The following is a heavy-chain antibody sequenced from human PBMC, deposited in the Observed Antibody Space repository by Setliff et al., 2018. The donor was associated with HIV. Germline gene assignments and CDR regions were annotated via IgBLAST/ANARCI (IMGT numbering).Heavy chain of an antibody. CDR2: ISSSGSTI. D-gene: IGHD5-12*01. Sequence: LRLSCAASGFTFSSYSMNWVRQAPGKGLEWVSYISSSGSTIYYADSVKGRFTISRDNAKNSLYLQMNSLRAEDTAVYYCARVMIGYSGYDAFDYWGQGTLVTVSS. CDR3: ARVMIGYSGYDAFDY. V-gene: IGHV3-48*04. J-gene: IGHJ4*02. CDR1: GFTFSSYS.